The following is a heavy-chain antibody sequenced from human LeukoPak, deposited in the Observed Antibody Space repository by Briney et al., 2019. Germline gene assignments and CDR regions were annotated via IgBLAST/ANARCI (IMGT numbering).Heavy chain of an antibody. D-gene: IGHD3-10*01. J-gene: IGHJ4*02. CDR2: ISSSGSTI. CDR1: GFTFSSYE. V-gene: IGHV3-48*03. Sequence: GGSLRLSCAASGFTFSSYEMNWVRQAPGKGLEWVSYISSSGSTIYYADSVKGRFTISRDNAKNSPYLQMNSLRAEDTAVYYCARVVVRGVHNQLDYWGQGTLVTVSS. CDR3: ARVVVRGVHNQLDY.